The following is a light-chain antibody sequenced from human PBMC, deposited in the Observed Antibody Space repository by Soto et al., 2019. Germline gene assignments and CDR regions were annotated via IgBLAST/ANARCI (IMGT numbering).Light chain of an antibody. CDR3: RSWISGANYV. V-gene: IGLV2-14*03. J-gene: IGLJ1*01. Sequence: QSALTQPASVSGSPGQSITISCAGTSSDVGAYNYVSWYQHHPGKAPKLMIYDVNNRPSGDSNRFSGSKSGNTASLTISGLQAEDEADYYCRSWISGANYVFGSVTKLTVL. CDR1: SSDVGAYNY. CDR2: DVN.